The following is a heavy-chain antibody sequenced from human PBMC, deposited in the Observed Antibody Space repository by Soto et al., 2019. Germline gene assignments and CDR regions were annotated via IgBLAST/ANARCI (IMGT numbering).Heavy chain of an antibody. V-gene: IGHV4-39*01. D-gene: IGHD3-22*01. CDR2: IYYGGST. CDR1: GGSISSDY. CDR3: ASLINYYDSSGYYLPDFDY. J-gene: IGHJ4*02. Sequence: TLSCTCTVSGGSISSDYWGWLRLPPGKGLEWIGSIYYGGSTYYNPSLKSRVTISVDTSKNQFSLKLSSVTAADTAVYYCASLINYYDSSGYYLPDFDYWGQGTLVTVSS.